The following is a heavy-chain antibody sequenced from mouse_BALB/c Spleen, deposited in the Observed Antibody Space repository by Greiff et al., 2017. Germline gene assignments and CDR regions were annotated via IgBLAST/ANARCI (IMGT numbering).Heavy chain of an antibody. CDR1: GFTFSDYY. D-gene: IGHD2-14*01. CDR3: ARDYRYGTLYWYFDV. Sequence: EVKLMESGGGLVAPGGSLKLSCAASGFTFSDYYMYWVRQTPEKRLEWVATISDGGSYTYYPDSVKGRFTISRDNAKNNLYLQMSSLKSEDTAMYYCARDYRYGTLYWYFDVWGAGTTVTVSS. V-gene: IGHV5-4*02. CDR2: ISDGGSYT. J-gene: IGHJ1*01.